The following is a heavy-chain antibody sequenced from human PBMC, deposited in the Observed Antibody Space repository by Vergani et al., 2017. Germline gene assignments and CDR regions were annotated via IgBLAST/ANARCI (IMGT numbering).Heavy chain of an antibody. V-gene: IGHV3-30*03. CDR1: GFTFSSYG. Sequence: QVQLVESGGGVVQPGRSLRLSCAASGFTFSSYGMHWVRQAPGKGLEWVAVISYDGSNKYYADSVKGRFTISRDNSKNTLYLQMNSLRAEVTAVYYCARSKYGGVFDYWGQGTLVTVSS. D-gene: IGHD4-23*01. CDR2: ISYDGSNK. CDR3: ARSKYGGVFDY. J-gene: IGHJ4*02.